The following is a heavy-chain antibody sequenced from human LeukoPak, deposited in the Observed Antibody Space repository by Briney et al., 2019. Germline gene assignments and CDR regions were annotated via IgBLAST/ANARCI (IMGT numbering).Heavy chain of an antibody. CDR1: GFTFTNYW. D-gene: IGHD5-18*01. Sequence: GGSLGLSCVASGFTFTNYWMSWVRQVPGKGLEWVANIKQDGSEELYADSVRGRYTISRDNAKNSLYLQTNSLRAEDTAVYHCARGYSYGLAPFDYWGQGTLVSVSS. J-gene: IGHJ4*02. V-gene: IGHV3-7*01. CDR3: ARGYSYGLAPFDY. CDR2: IKQDGSEE.